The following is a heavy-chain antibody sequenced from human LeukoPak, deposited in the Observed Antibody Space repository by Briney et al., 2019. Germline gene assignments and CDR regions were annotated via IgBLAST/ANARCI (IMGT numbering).Heavy chain of an antibody. CDR1: GFTFSSYA. Sequence: PAGGSLRLSCAASGFTFSSYAMHWVRQAPGKGLEWVAVISYDGSNKYYADSVKGRFTISRDNSKNTLYLQMNSLRAEDTAVYYCASDRSWRKVRYYYYGMDVWGQGTTVTVSS. CDR2: ISYDGSNK. V-gene: IGHV3-30-3*01. CDR3: ASDRSWRKVRYYYYGMDV. J-gene: IGHJ6*02. D-gene: IGHD6-13*01.